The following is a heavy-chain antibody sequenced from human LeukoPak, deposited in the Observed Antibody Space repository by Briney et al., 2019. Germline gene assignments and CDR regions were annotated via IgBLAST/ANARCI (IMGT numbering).Heavy chain of an antibody. Sequence: GGSPRLSCAASGFTFSSYGMHWVRQAPGKGLEWVAVIWYDGSNKYYADSVKGRFTISRDNSKNTLYLQMNSLRAEDTAVYYCAILRLDYYDSSGSFDYWGQGTLVTVSS. CDR1: GFTFSSYG. CDR2: IWYDGSNK. D-gene: IGHD3-22*01. CDR3: AILRLDYYDSSGSFDY. J-gene: IGHJ4*02. V-gene: IGHV3-33*01.